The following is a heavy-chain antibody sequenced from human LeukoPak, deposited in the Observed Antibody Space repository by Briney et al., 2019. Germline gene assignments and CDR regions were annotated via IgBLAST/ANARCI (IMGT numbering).Heavy chain of an antibody. CDR3: ARVRYCSSTSCYPRFDP. V-gene: IGHV4-59*12. Sequence: SETLSLTCTVSGGSISSYYWSWIRQPPGKGLEWIGYIYYSGSTYYNPSLKSRVTISVDTSKNQFSLKLSSVTAADTAVYYCARVRYCSSTSCYPRFDPWGQGTLATVSS. CDR2: IYYSGST. J-gene: IGHJ5*02. D-gene: IGHD2-2*01. CDR1: GGSISSYY.